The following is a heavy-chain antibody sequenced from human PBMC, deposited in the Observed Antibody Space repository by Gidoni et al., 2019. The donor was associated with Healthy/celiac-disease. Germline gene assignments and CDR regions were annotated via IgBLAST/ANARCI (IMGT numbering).Heavy chain of an antibody. Sequence: QVQLQESGPGLVKPSQTLSLTCTVAGGPISSGSYYWSWIRQPAGKGLEWIGRIYTSGSTNYNPSLKSRVTISVDTSKNQFSLKLSSVTAADTAVYYCARDVAVAHYYYYGMDVWGQGTTVTVSS. D-gene: IGHD6-19*01. V-gene: IGHV4-61*02. CDR1: GGPISSGSYY. CDR2: IYTSGST. CDR3: ARDVAVAHYYYYGMDV. J-gene: IGHJ6*02.